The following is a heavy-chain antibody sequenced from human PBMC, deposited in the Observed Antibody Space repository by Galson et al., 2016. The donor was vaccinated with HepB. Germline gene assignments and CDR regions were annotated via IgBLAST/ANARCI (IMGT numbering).Heavy chain of an antibody. CDR2: ITSYGSHT. V-gene: IGHV3-21*01. CDR3: ARPVDSRGDPFNY. J-gene: IGHJ4*02. D-gene: IGHD5-12*01. CDR1: GFTFSGYS. Sequence: SLRLSCAASGFTFSGYSMSWVRQAPGKGLEWVSSITSYGSHTFYADSVMGRFTISRDNAKNALYLQMNRLRAEDTAVYYCARPVDSRGDPFNYWGQGTMVTVSS.